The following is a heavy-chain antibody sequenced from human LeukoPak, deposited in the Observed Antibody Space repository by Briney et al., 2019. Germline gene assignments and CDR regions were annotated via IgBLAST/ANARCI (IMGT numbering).Heavy chain of an antibody. V-gene: IGHV3-7*01. J-gene: IGHJ4*02. Sequence: GGSLRLSCAASGFTVSSNYMSWVRQAPGKGLEWVANIKKDGSEKYYVDSVKGRFTISRDNAKNSLYLQMDSLRAEDTAVYYCARALGSCCTFDYWGQGTLVTVSS. CDR2: IKKDGSEK. CDR3: ARALGSCCTFDY. CDR1: GFTVSSNY. D-gene: IGHD7-27*01.